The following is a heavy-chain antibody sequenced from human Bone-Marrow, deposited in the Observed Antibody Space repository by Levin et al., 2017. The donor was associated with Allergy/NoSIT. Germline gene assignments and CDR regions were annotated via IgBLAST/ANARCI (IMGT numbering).Heavy chain of an antibody. D-gene: IGHD6-19*01. CDR3: ARTPVSGRTPYYFDY. CDR2: ISGSGGST. CDR1: GFTFSSYA. Sequence: GGSLRLSCAASGFTFSSYAMSWVRQAPGKGLEWVSAISGSGGSTYYADSVKGRFTISRDNSKNTLYLQMNSLRAEDTAVYYCARTPVSGRTPYYFDYWGQGTLVTVSS. J-gene: IGHJ4*02. V-gene: IGHV3-23*01.